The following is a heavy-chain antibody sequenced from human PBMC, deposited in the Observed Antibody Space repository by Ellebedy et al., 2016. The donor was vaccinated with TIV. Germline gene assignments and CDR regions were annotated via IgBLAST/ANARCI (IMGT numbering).Heavy chain of an antibody. CDR3: ARGGAYYHRYFDD. CDR1: GGTFNSHA. J-gene: IGHJ4*02. V-gene: IGHV1-69*13. CDR2: ITGMFRTV. Sequence: SVKVSCKASGGTFNSHAISWVRQAPGQGLEWMGGITGMFRTVNYAQKFQGRVTITADEFMTTAYMELSSLRSENTAVYYCARGGAYYHRYFDDWGQGTLVTVSS. D-gene: IGHD3-10*01.